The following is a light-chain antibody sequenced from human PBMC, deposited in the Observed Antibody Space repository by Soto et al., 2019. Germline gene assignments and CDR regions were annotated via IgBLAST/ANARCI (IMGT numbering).Light chain of an antibody. CDR3: FSFTTTSTHV. CDR1: RTDIGAYDY. V-gene: IGLV2-14*01. Sequence: QSALTQPASLSGSPGQSITISCTGTRTDIGAYDYLSWFQQHPRKAPKLMISEVNNRPSGLSNRFSGSKSGNTAYLTISGLQVEDQAESFCFSFTTTSTHVFGTGTKVTVL. CDR2: EVN. J-gene: IGLJ1*01.